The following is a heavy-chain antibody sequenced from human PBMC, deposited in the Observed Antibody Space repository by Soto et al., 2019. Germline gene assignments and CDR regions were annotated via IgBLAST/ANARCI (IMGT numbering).Heavy chain of an antibody. CDR3: ARITYYYDSSGYPTSYYYYYGMDV. Sequence: SVKVSCKASGGTFSSYAISWVRQAPGQGLEWMGGIIPIFGTANYAQKFQGRVTITADESTSTAYMELSSLRSEDTAVYYCARITYYYDSSGYPTSYYYYYGMDVWGQGTTVTVSS. V-gene: IGHV1-69*13. CDR2: IIPIFGTA. CDR1: GGTFSSYA. D-gene: IGHD3-22*01. J-gene: IGHJ6*02.